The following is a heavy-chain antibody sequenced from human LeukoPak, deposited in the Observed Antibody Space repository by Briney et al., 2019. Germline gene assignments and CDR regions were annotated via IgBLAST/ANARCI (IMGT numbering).Heavy chain of an antibody. J-gene: IGHJ1*01. CDR1: GFTFSSYA. CDR2: ISGSGGST. Sequence: PGGSLRLSCAASGFTFSSYAMSWVRQAPGKGLEWVSAISGSGGSTYYADSVKGRFTISRDNSKNTLYLQMNSLRAEDTAVYYCASRMVVTWIIAYFQHWGQGNVVTVSS. D-gene: IGHD4-23*01. CDR3: ASRMVVTWIIAYFQH. V-gene: IGHV3-23*01.